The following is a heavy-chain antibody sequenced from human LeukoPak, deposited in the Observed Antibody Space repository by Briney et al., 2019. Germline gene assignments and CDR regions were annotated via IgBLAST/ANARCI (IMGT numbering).Heavy chain of an antibody. D-gene: IGHD3-16*01. J-gene: IGHJ6*02. Sequence: PGGSLRLSCAASGFTFSDYYMTWIRQAPGKGLEWVSYISSRGSTIYYADSVEGRFTISRDNAKNSLYLQMSSLRAEDTAVYYCAREVSPGGIHGYYYGMDVWGQGTTVTVSS. CDR3: AREVSPGGIHGYYYGMDV. V-gene: IGHV3-11*01. CDR1: GFTFSDYY. CDR2: ISSRGSTI.